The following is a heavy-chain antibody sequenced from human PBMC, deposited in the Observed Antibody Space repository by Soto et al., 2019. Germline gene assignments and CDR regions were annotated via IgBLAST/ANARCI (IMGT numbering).Heavy chain of an antibody. J-gene: IGHJ4*02. Sequence: PGGSLRLSCAASGFTFSSYGMHWVRQAPGKGLEWVAVIWYDGSNKYYADSVKGRFTISRDNSKNTLYLQMNSLRAEDTAVYYCAVGYCSGGSCSSWEGADYWGQGTLVTVSS. CDR3: AVGYCSGGSCSSWEGADY. CDR2: IWYDGSNK. CDR1: GFTFSSYG. V-gene: IGHV3-33*01. D-gene: IGHD2-15*01.